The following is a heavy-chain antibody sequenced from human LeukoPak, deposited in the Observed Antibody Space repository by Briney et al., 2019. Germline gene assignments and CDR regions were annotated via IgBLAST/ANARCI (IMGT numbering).Heavy chain of an antibody. CDR2: IYYSGST. Sequence: SQTLSLTCTVSGGSISSGGYYWSWIRQHPGKGLEWIGYIYYSGSTYYNPSLKSRVTISVDTSKNQFSLKLSSVTAADTAVYYWASTPSFVFSGGSCYFYWGQGTLVTVSS. V-gene: IGHV4-31*03. CDR3: ASTPSFVFSGGSCYFY. J-gene: IGHJ4*02. D-gene: IGHD2-15*01. CDR1: GGSISSGGYY.